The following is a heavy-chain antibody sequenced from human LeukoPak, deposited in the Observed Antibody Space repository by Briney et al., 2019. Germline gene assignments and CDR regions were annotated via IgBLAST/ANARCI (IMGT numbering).Heavy chain of an antibody. Sequence: GGSLRLSCAASGFTFASYAINWVRQAPGRGLEWVSAISGSGSSTYYADSVKGRFTISRDNSKDTLYLQMNSLRAEDTAVYYCAKDLEIYGDQNYYYYYGMDVWGHGTTVTVSS. J-gene: IGHJ6*02. CDR3: AKDLEIYGDQNYYYYYGMDV. V-gene: IGHV3-23*01. CDR1: GFTFASYA. D-gene: IGHD4-17*01. CDR2: ISGSGSST.